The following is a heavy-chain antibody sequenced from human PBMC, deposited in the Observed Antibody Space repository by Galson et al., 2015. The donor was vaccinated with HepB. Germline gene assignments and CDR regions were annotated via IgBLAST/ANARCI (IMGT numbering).Heavy chain of an antibody. CDR3: VRRDY. CDR1: GFTFDDYA. CDR2: ISWNSGSL. J-gene: IGHJ4*02. V-gene: IGHV3-9*01. Sequence: SLRLSCAASGFTFDDYAMHWVRHAPGKGLEWVSGISWNSGSLGYADSVKGRFTISRDNAKNSLSLQMNSLRAEDTAFYYCVRRDYWGQGTLVTVSS.